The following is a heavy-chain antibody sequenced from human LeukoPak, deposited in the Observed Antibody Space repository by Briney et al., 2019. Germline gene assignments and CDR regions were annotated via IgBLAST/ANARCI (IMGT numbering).Heavy chain of an antibody. CDR2: ITYDGYYK. CDR3: ARDLSPVVRASPMGY. V-gene: IGHV3-30*03. Sequence: GTSLRLSCAASGFTFTNYGMHWVRQAPGKGLEWVALITYDGYYKYYSDSVKGRFTISSDTSKDTLYLQMNSLRAEDTAVYYCARDLSPVVRASPMGYWGQGTPVTVSS. CDR1: GFTFTNYG. D-gene: IGHD3-10*01. J-gene: IGHJ4*02.